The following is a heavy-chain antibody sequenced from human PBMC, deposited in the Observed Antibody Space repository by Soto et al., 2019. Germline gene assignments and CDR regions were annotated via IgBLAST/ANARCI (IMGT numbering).Heavy chain of an antibody. CDR1: GFNFNYYW. CDR2: IQNDGSRT. Sequence: EVQLVESAGGLVQRGGSLRLSCAASGFNFNYYWMHWVRQAPGQGLVWVAHIQNDGSRTTYADSVKGRFTISRDNAKNTMYLQMNSLRAEDTAVYYCARGDLGGFDLWGQGTTVTVSS. V-gene: IGHV3-74*01. CDR3: ARGDLGGFDL. D-gene: IGHD2-21*02. J-gene: IGHJ3*01.